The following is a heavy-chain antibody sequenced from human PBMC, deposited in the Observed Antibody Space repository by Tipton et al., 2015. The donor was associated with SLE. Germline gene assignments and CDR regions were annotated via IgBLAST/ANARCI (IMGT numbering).Heavy chain of an antibody. Sequence: QVQLVQSGSELKKPGASVKVSCRASGYTLAKYGLSWVRQAPGQGLEWMGWFRSYSENTRLAQRLLGRVTMATDTSTNTAYMELRSLTSDDRARYYCAGGIKADYWGPGTLVTVSS. V-gene: IGHV1-18*01. J-gene: IGHJ4*02. CDR3: AGGIKADY. CDR1: GYTLAKYG. D-gene: IGHD3-16*01. CDR2: FRSYSENT.